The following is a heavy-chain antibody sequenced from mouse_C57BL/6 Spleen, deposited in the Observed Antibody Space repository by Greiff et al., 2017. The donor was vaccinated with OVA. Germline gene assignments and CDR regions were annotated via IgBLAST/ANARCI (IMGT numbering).Heavy chain of an antibody. D-gene: IGHD4-1*01. CDR1: GFSLTSYG. CDR3: ARKDWDEVYFDY. CDR2: IWSGGST. J-gene: IGHJ2*01. V-gene: IGHV2-2*01. Sequence: VQLQQSGPGLVQPSQSLSITCTVSGFSLTSYGVHWVRQSPGKGLEWLGVIWSGGSTDYNAAFISRLSISKDNSKSQVFFKMNSLQADDTARDDCARKDWDEVYFDYWGQGTTLTVSS.